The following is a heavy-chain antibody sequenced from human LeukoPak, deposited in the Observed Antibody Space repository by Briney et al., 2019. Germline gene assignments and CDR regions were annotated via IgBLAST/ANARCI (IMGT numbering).Heavy chain of an antibody. V-gene: IGHV3-66*01. CDR3: ARDPGGWIFDY. D-gene: IGHD6-19*01. CDR2: IYSGGST. J-gene: IGHJ4*02. CDR1: GFIFSGNY. Sequence: PGGSLRLSCAASGFIFSGNYMSWVRQAPGKGLEWVSVIYSGGSTYYSDAVKGKFTIYRDNSKNTLYLQMNSLRAEDTAVYYCARDPGGWIFDYWGQGALVTVSS.